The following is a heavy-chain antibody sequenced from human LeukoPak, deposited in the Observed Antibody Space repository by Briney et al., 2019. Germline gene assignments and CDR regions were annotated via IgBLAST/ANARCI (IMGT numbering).Heavy chain of an antibody. CDR1: GFTFSSYG. D-gene: IGHD3-9*01. CDR3: AKILVTGPGTDY. V-gene: IGHV3-30*18. Sequence: GRSPRLSCAASGFTFSSYGMHWVRQAPGKGLEGVAVISYDGSNKYYADSVKGRFTISRDNSKNTLYLQMNSLRAEATAVYYCAKILVTGPGTDYWGQGTLVTVSS. CDR2: ISYDGSNK. J-gene: IGHJ4*02.